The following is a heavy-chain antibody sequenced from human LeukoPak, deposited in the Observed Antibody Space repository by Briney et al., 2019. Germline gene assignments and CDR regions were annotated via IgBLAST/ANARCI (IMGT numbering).Heavy chain of an antibody. Sequence: ASVKVSCKASGYTFTSYDFNWVRQATGQRPEWMGWMSPNSGDTGYAQKFQDRVTMTRNTSISTAYMELSSLRSDDTAVYYCARGDFISSRDYLFFFDYWGQGSLVTVSS. D-gene: IGHD3-16*01. V-gene: IGHV1-8*01. CDR1: GYTFTSYD. CDR2: MSPNSGDT. CDR3: ARGDFISSRDYLFFFDY. J-gene: IGHJ4*01.